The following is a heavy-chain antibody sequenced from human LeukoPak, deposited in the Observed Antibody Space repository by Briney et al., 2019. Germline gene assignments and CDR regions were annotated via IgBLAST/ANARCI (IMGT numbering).Heavy chain of an antibody. D-gene: IGHD5-18*01. J-gene: IGHJ5*02. Sequence: GRSLRLSCAASGFTFSNYGMHWVRQAPGKGLERVAVIWYDGSNKYYADSVKGRFTISRDNSKNTLYLQMNSLRGEDTAVYYCAREVLVYTAMVGFDPWGQGTLVTVSS. CDR1: GFTFSNYG. CDR3: AREVLVYTAMVGFDP. CDR2: IWYDGSNK. V-gene: IGHV3-33*01.